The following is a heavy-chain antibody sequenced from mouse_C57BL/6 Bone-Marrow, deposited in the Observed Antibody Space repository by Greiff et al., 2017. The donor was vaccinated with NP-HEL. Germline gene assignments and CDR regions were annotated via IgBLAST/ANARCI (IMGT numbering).Heavy chain of an antibody. CDR3: ARNYGSPWFAY. CDR1: GYTFTSYW. Sequence: QVQLQQSGAELVKPGASVKLSCKASGYTFTSYWMHWVKQRPGQGLEWIGMIHPNSGSTNYNEKFKSKATLTVDKSSRTAYMQLSSLTSEDSAVYYWARNYGSPWFAYWGQGTLVTVSA. CDR2: IHPNSGST. V-gene: IGHV1-64*01. J-gene: IGHJ3*01. D-gene: IGHD1-1*01.